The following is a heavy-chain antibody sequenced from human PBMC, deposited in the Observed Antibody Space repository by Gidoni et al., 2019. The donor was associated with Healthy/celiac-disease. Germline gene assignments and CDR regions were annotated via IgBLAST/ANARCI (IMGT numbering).Heavy chain of an antibody. J-gene: IGHJ4*02. CDR3: ARATTVVTPIDY. CDR2: ISSSSSYI. V-gene: IGHV3-21*01. D-gene: IGHD4-17*01. Sequence: EVQLLESGGGLVKPGGSLRLSCAASGFTFSSYSMNWVRQATGKGLEWVASISSSSSYIYYADSVKGRFTISRDNAKNSLYLQMNSLRAEDTAVYYCARATTVVTPIDYWGQGTLVTVSS. CDR1: GFTFSSYS.